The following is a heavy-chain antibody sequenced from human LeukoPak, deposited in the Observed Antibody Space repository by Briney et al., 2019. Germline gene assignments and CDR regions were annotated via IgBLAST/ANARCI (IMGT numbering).Heavy chain of an antibody. V-gene: IGHV4-59*01. CDR3: ARGDRLRKMSWFDP. CDR2: IYYSGST. CDR1: GGSISSYY. Sequence: PSETLSFTCTVSGGSISSYYWSWIRQPPGEGLERIGYIYYSGSTNYNPSLKSRVTISVDTSKNQFSLKLSSVTAADTAVYYCARGDRLRKMSWFDPWGQGTLVTVSS. J-gene: IGHJ5*02. D-gene: IGHD2-15*01.